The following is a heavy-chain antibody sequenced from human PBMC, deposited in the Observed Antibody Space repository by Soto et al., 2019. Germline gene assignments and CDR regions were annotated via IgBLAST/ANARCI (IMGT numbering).Heavy chain of an antibody. CDR3: AKDLVLVGTYDSSGYYYRH. J-gene: IGHJ4*02. D-gene: IGHD3-22*01. CDR1: GFTFSSYA. Sequence: PGGSLRLSCAASGFTFSSYAMSWVRQAPGKGLDWVSAISGSGGSTYYADSVKGRFTISRDNSKNTLYLQMNSLRAEDTAVYYCAKDLVLVGTYDSSGYYYRHWGQATLVTVSS. V-gene: IGHV3-23*01. CDR2: ISGSGGST.